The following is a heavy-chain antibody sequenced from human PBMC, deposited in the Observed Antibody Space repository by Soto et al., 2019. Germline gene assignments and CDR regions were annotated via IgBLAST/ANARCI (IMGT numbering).Heavy chain of an antibody. J-gene: IGHJ5*01. D-gene: IGHD3-9*01. CDR3: ARVPFVGYFDWLDP. Sequence: SETLSLTCSVSGASISSYYWTWIRQPPWGGLEWIGYMHHTQGTNDNPSLRGRVHMSIDTSMNQFSLRLTSVTAADTAVYYCARVPFVGYFDWLDPWGQGTLVTVSS. CDR1: GASISSYY. V-gene: IGHV4-59*01. CDR2: MHHTQGT.